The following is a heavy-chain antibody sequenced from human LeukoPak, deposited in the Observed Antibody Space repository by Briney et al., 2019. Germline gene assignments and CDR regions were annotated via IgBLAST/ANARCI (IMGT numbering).Heavy chain of an antibody. CDR2: INHSGST. J-gene: IGHJ4*02. CDR3: ARVVRGYSYGSWYFDY. Sequence: AETLSLTCAVYGGSFIGYYWSWIRQPPAKGLEWIGEINHSGSTNYNPSLKSRVTISVDTSKDQFSLKLSSVPAADTAVYYCARVVRGYSYGSWYFDYWGQGTLVTVSS. CDR1: GGSFIGYY. V-gene: IGHV4-34*01. D-gene: IGHD5-18*01.